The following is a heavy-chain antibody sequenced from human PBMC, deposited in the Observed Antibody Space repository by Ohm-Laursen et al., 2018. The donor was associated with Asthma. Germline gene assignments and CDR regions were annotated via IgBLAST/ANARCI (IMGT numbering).Heavy chain of an antibody. CDR3: ARDSAVTQMGYFDY. Sequence: GSSVKVSCKASGGTFSSYAISWVRQAPGQGLEWMGIINPSGGSTSYAQKFQGRVTMTRDTSTSTVYMELSSLRSEDTAVYYCARDSAVTQMGYFDYWGQGTLVTVSS. CDR2: INPSGGST. D-gene: IGHD4-17*01. CDR1: GGTFSSYA. V-gene: IGHV1-46*01. J-gene: IGHJ4*02.